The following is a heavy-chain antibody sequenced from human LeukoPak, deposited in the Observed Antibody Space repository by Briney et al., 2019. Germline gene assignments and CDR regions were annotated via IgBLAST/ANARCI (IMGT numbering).Heavy chain of an antibody. CDR2: IGTAGDT. V-gene: IGHV3-13*01. J-gene: IGHJ6*02. CDR3: AREGNRGGYSYGYYYYGMDV. CDR1: GFTFSNHA. D-gene: IGHD5-18*01. Sequence: GGSLRLSCATSGFTFSNHAMHWVRQASGKGLEWVSAIGTAGDTFYPGSVKGRLTISRENAKNSLSLQMNSLRAEDTAVYYCAREGNRGGYSYGYYYYGMDVWGQGTTVTVSS.